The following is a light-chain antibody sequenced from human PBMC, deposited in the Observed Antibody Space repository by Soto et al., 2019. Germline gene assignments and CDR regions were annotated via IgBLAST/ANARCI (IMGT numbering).Light chain of an antibody. CDR3: QQYNNWPPIT. Sequence: ETVMTQSPATLSMSPGERATLSCRASQSVSSNLAWLQQKPGQAPRLLIYDASTSATGIPARFSGSGSGTEFTLTISSLQSEDFAVYYCQQYNNWPPITFGQGTRLEIK. CDR1: QSVSSN. V-gene: IGKV3-15*01. CDR2: DAS. J-gene: IGKJ5*01.